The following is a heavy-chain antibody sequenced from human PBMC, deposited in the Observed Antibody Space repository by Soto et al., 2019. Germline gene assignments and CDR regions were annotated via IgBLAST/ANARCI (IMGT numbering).Heavy chain of an antibody. CDR1: GGTFSSYA. D-gene: IGHD1-1*01. J-gene: IGHJ4*02. Sequence: SVKVSCKASGGTFSSYAISWVRQAPGQGLEWVGGIIPIFGTANYAQKFQGRVTITAYESTSTAYMDLSSLRSEDTAGYYCASASADNWNDDGRFDYWGQGTMVTVSS. V-gene: IGHV1-69*13. CDR3: ASASADNWNDDGRFDY. CDR2: IIPIFGTA.